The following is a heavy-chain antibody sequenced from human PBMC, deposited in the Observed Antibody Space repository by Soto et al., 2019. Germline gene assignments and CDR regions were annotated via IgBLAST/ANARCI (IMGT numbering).Heavy chain of an antibody. CDR2: IDPSDSYT. V-gene: IGHV5-10-1*01. CDR3: AWTSYYGSGSWPFDY. CDR1: GYSFTSYW. J-gene: IGHJ4*02. Sequence: PGESLKISCKGSGYSFTSYWISWVRQMPGKGLEWMGRIDPSDSYTNYSPSFQGHVTISADKSISTAYLQWSSLKASDTAMYYCAWTSYYGSGSWPFDYWGQGTLVTVSS. D-gene: IGHD3-10*01.